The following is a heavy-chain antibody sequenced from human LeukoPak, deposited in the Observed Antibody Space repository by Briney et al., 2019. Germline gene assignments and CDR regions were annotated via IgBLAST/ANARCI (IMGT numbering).Heavy chain of an antibody. CDR3: ARAGGYYYGSGSLRN. J-gene: IGHJ4*02. V-gene: IGHV3-21*01. CDR1: GFTFSSYS. Sequence: GGSLRLSCAASGFTFSSYSMNWGRQAPGRGLEWVSSISSSSSYIYYADSVKGRFTISRDNAKNSLYLQMNSLRAEDTAVYYCARAGGYYYGSGSLRNWGQGTLVTVSS. CDR2: ISSSSSYI. D-gene: IGHD3-10*01.